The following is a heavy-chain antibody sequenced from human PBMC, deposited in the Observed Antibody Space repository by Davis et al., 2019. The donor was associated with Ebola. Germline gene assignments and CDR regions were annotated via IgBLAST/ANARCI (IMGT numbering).Heavy chain of an antibody. CDR3: AKDITGTILIPAGMEV. CDR1: GFTFGSYL. CDR2: ISYDGSNK. Sequence: PGGSLRLSCAASGFTFGSYLMHWVPQAPCKGLEWVAGISYDGSNKYYVDSVKCRFTISRDNSKNTLYLQMNSLRDADTAVYYCAKDITGTILIPAGMEVWGKGTTVTVSS. D-gene: IGHD1-7*01. V-gene: IGHV3-30*18. J-gene: IGHJ6*04.